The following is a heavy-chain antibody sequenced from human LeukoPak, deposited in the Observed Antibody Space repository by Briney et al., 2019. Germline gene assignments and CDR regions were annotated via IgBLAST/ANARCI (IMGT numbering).Heavy chain of an antibody. D-gene: IGHD2-2*01. V-gene: IGHV4-34*01. CDR2: INHSGST. CDR1: GGSFSGYY. Sequence: SESLSLTCAVYGGSFSGYYWSWIRQPPGKGLEWIGEINHSGSTNYNPSLKSRVTISVDTSKNPFSLKLSSVTAADTAVYYCARVAVVPAAIDYWGQGTLVTVSS. CDR3: ARVAVVPAAIDY. J-gene: IGHJ4*02.